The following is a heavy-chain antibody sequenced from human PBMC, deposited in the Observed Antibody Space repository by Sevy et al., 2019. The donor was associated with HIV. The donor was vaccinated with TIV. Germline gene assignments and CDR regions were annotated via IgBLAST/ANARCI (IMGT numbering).Heavy chain of an antibody. CDR3: ARRQVHAVADTGNWFDP. V-gene: IGHV4-39*01. D-gene: IGHD6-19*01. Sequence: SETLSLTCTVSGGSISSSSYYWGWIRQPPGKGLEWIGSIYYSGSTYYNPSLKSRVTISVDTSKNQFSLKLSSVTAADTAVYYCARRQVHAVADTGNWFDPWGQGTLVTVSS. CDR2: IYYSGST. J-gene: IGHJ5*02. CDR1: GGSISSSSYY.